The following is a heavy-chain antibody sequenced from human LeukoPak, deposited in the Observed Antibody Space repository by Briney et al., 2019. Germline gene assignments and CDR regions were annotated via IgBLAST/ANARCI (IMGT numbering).Heavy chain of an antibody. V-gene: IGHV3-23*01. CDR3: AKERSSGWRRGCFDY. D-gene: IGHD6-19*01. Sequence: PGGSLRLSCAASGFTFSIYGMSWVRQAPGRGLEWVSAMSGSGGSTYYADSVKGRFTISRDNSKNTLYLRMNSLRPEDTAVYSCAKERSSGWRRGCFDYWGQGTLVTVSS. CDR1: GFTFSIYG. J-gene: IGHJ4*02. CDR2: MSGSGGST.